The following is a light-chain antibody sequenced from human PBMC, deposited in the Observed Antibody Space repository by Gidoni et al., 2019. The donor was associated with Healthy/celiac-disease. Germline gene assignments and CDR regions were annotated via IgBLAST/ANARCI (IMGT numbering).Light chain of an antibody. CDR1: QSISSY. CDR3: QQSYSTPPT. J-gene: IGKJ4*01. Sequence: DIQMTQSPSSLSASVGDRVTITCRASQSISSYLNWYQQKPGKAPKLLIYAASSLQSGVPSRFSGSGSETDFTLTSSSLQPEDFATYYCQQSYSTPPTFGGGTKVEIK. V-gene: IGKV1-39*01. CDR2: AAS.